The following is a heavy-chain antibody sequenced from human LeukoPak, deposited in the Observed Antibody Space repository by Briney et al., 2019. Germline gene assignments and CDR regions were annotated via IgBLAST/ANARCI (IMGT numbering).Heavy chain of an antibody. CDR3: VRFSYSSSWYDNFFDY. V-gene: IGHV5-51*01. D-gene: IGHD6-13*01. CDR2: IYPGDCNT. J-gene: IGHJ4*02. CDR1: GYSFISHW. Sequence: GESLKISCKGSGYSFISHWIGWVRQIPGKGLEWMGIIYPGDCNTKYSPSFEGLVTISADRSISTAYLQWSSLKASDTAMYYCVRFSYSSSWYDNFFDYWGQATLVTVSS.